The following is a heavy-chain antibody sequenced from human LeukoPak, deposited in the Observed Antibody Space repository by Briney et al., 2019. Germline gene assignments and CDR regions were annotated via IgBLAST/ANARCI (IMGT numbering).Heavy chain of an antibody. CDR3: AREASGYYRDF. D-gene: IGHD3-3*01. J-gene: IGHJ4*02. V-gene: IGHV3-23*01. CDR1: GFTFSTYS. CDR2: INSGGDDT. Sequence: GGSLRLSCAASGFTFSTYSMSWVRQAPGKGLEWVSSINSGGDDTYYAVSVKGRFTSSRDNSRNTLYLQMTSLRAEDTAVYYCAREASGYYRDFWGQGTLVTVSS.